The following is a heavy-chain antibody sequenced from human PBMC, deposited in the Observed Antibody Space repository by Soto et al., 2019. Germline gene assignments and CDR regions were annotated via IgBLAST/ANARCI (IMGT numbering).Heavy chain of an antibody. CDR3: AGGIVADKP. V-gene: IGHV4-4*02. J-gene: IGHJ4*02. D-gene: IGHD6-25*01. Sequence: QVQLQESGPGLVKPSGTLSLTCTVSNGSVYSTHWWSWVRKPPEKGLEWIGEIYHSRRANYNPSLNSRVVISVDESQSLFSLSTHYVTAADTAVNYCAGGIVADKPWGQGSRVTVS. CDR1: NGSVYSTHW. CDR2: IYHSRRA.